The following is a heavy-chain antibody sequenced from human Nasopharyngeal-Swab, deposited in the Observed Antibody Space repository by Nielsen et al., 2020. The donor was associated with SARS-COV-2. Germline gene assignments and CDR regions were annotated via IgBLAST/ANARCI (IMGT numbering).Heavy chain of an antibody. D-gene: IGHD1-26*01. J-gene: IGHJ6*03. CDR1: GFTFSDYY. Sequence: SETLSLTCAASGFTFSDYYMSWIRQPPGKGLEWIGSIYYSGSTYYNPSLKSRVTISVDTSKNQFSLKLSSVTAADTAVYYCAGDLPDSVGATYYYMDVWGKGTTVTVSS. V-gene: IGHV4-38-2*02. CDR3: AGDLPDSVGATYYYMDV. CDR2: IYYSGST.